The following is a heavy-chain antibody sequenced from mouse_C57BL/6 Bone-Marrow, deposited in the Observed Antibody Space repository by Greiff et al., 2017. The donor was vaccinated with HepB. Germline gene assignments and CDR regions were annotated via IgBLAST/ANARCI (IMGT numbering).Heavy chain of an antibody. D-gene: IGHD1-1*01. J-gene: IGHJ3*01. Sequence: QVTLKESGAELVRPGASVKLSCKASGYTFTDYYINWVKQRPGQGLEWIARIYPGSGNTYYNEKFKGKATLTAEKSSSTAYMQLSSLTSEDSAVYFCARGRVPWFAYWGQGTLVTVSA. CDR2: IYPGSGNT. CDR3: ARGRVPWFAY. CDR1: GYTFTDYY. V-gene: IGHV1-76*01.